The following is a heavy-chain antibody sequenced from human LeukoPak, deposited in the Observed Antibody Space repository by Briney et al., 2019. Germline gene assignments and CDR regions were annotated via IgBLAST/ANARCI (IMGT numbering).Heavy chain of an antibody. CDR2: INHSGST. D-gene: IGHD2-15*01. Sequence: SETLSLTCAVYGGSFSGYYWSWIRQPPGKGLEWIGEINHSGSTNYNPSLKSRVTISVDTSKNQFSLKLSSVTAADTAVYYCARGYCSGGSCYLRNYYYYYMDVWGKGTTVTVSS. CDR1: GGSFSGYY. V-gene: IGHV4-34*01. J-gene: IGHJ6*03. CDR3: ARGYCSGGSCYLRNYYYYYMDV.